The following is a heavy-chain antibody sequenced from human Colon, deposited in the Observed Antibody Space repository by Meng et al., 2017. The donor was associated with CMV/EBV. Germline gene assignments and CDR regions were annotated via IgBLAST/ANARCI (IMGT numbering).Heavy chain of an antibody. CDR1: GDSVSSNSAA. V-gene: IGHV6-1*01. J-gene: IGHJ6*02. CDR2: TYYRSKWYN. CDR3: ARVSLWFGGGRYYGMDV. D-gene: IGHD3-10*01. Sequence: LRLSCAISGDSVSSNSAAWNWVRQSPSRGLEWLGRTYYRSKWYNDCSVSVKSRVTINPDTSKNQFSLQMKSMTPEDTAVYYCARVSLWFGGGRYYGMDVWGQGTTVTVSS.